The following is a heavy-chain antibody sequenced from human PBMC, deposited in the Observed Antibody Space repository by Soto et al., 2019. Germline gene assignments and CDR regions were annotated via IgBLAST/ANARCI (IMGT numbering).Heavy chain of an antibody. CDR2: IRSKANSYAT. CDR1: GFTFSGSA. CDR3: TNPQIYYGMDV. J-gene: IGHJ6*02. V-gene: IGHV3-73*02. Sequence: EVQLVESGGGLVQPGGSLKLSCAASGFTFSGSAMHWVRQASGKGLEWVGRIRSKANSYATAYAASVKGRFTISRDDSKKTAYLQMNSMKTEDTAVYYCTNPQIYYGMDVWGQGTTVTVSS.